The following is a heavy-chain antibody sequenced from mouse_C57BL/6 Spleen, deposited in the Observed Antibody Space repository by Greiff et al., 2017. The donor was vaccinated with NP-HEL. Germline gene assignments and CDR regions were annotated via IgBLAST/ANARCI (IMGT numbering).Heavy chain of an antibody. CDR3: AKEYHTNSGVDY. D-gene: IGHD3-1*01. Sequence: DVKLVESGGGLVKPGGSLKLSCAASGFTFSSYAMSWVRQTPEKRLEWVATISDGGSYTYYPDNVKGRFTISRDNAKNNLYLQMSHLKSEDTAMYYCAKEYHTNSGVDYWGQGTSVTVSS. CDR2: ISDGGSYT. J-gene: IGHJ4*01. V-gene: IGHV5-4*01. CDR1: GFTFSSYA.